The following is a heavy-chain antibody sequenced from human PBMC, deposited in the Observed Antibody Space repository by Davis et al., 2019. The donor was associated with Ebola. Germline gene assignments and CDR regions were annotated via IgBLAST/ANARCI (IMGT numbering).Heavy chain of an antibody. CDR2: ISGSSGTI. V-gene: IGHV3-48*01. D-gene: IGHD5-18*01. CDR3: ARETSMVVD. CDR1: GFTFSSYA. Sequence: GESLKISCAASGFTFSSYAMTWVRQAPGKGLEWLSYISGSSGTIEYADSVKGRFTISRDNAKNLLYLQMNSLRAEDTAVYYCARETSMVVDWGQGTLVTVSS. J-gene: IGHJ4*02.